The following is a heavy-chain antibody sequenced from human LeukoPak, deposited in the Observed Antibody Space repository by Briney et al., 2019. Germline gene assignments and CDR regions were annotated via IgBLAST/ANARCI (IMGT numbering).Heavy chain of an antibody. CDR1: GFTFNNAW. CDR3: ATDRGARDY. Sequence: GGTLRLSCAASGFTFNNAWMSWVRQAPGKGLEWVGRIKSKSDGATTDYSAPVKGRFAISRDDSKNMLYLYMNSLKTEDTAVYYCATDRGARDYWGQGTLVTVSS. J-gene: IGHJ4*02. V-gene: IGHV3-15*01. D-gene: IGHD4/OR15-4a*01. CDR2: IKSKSDGATT.